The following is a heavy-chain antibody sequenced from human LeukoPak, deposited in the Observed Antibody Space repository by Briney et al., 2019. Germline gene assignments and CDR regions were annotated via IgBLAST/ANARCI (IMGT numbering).Heavy chain of an antibody. D-gene: IGHD4-23*01. CDR2: INPNVSST. CDR1: GYTFTSYY. CDR3: AREDDGGNVGVPDY. V-gene: IGHV1-46*01. Sequence: ASVKVSCKASGYTFTSYYMHWVRQAPGQGLEWMGIINPNVSSTNYAQKFQGRVTMTRDTSTSTFYMELSSLKSEDTSMYYCAREDDGGNVGVPDYWGQGTRVTVSS. J-gene: IGHJ4*02.